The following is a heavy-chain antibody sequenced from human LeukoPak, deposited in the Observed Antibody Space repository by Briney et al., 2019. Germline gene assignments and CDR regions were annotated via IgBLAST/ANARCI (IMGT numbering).Heavy chain of an antibody. Sequence: QPGRSLRLSCAASGFTFSSHVMSWVRQAPGKGLEWVSDISASGDTTYYADSVKGRFTISRDNSKNTLYMQMNSLRAEDTAVYYCAKLLLGSLGDFLVDVWGQGTTVTVSS. CDR3: AKLLLGSLGDFLVDV. CDR1: GFTFSSHV. V-gene: IGHV3-23*01. J-gene: IGHJ6*02. CDR2: ISASGDTT. D-gene: IGHD3-16*01.